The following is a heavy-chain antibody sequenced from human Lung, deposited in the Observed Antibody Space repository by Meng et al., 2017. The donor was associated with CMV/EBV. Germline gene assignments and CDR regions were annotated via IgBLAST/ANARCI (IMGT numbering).Heavy chain of an antibody. CDR2: INPYSGDT. D-gene: IGHD2-2*01. Sequence: ASXXVSXKASGYTFTDFYIHWVRLAPGQGLEWMGRINPYSGDTHFAQNFQGRVTMTRDTSISTAYMELNRLRSDDTAVYYCARGDLIVVVPATIPRVGMDVXGQGXTVTVSS. CDR3: ARGDLIVVVPATIPRVGMDV. V-gene: IGHV1-2*02. J-gene: IGHJ6*02. CDR1: GYTFTDFY.